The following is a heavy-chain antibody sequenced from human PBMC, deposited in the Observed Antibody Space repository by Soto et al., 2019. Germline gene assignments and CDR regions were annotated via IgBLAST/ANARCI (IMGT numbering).Heavy chain of an antibody. CDR1: GLTFCSYG. CDR2: ISYDGSNK. CDR3: AKGRTIASSFDY. J-gene: IGHJ4*02. D-gene: IGHD6-13*01. V-gene: IGHV3-30*18. Sequence: HPGGSPRISCAASGLTFCSYGMDWVRQAPGKGLEWVAVISYDGSNKYYADSVKGRFTISRDNSKNTLYLQMDSLRAEDTAVYYCAKGRTIASSFDYWAQGSPVTVSS.